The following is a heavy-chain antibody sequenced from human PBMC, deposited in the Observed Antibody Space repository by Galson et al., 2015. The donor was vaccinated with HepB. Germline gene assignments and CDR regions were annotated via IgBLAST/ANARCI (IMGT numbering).Heavy chain of an antibody. CDR3: ASTGTVADGLGMDV. J-gene: IGHJ6*02. V-gene: IGHV7-4-1*02. CDR2: INTNTGNP. Sequence: SVKVSCKASGYTFTSYALNWVRQAPGQGLEWMGWINTNTGNPGYAQGFTGRFVFSLDTSVSTAHLQISSLKAEDTAVYYCASTGTVADGLGMDVRGQGTAVTVSS. D-gene: IGHD6-13*01. CDR1: GYTFTSYA.